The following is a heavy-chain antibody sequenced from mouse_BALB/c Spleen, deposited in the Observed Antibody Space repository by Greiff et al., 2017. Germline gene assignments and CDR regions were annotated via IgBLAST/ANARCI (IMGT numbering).Heavy chain of an antibody. D-gene: IGHD1-1*01. J-gene: IGHJ2*01. Sequence: EVKLQESGPGLVKPSQSLSLTCTVTGYSITSDYAWNWIRQFPGNKLEWMGYISYSGSTSYNPSLKSRISITRDTSKNQFFLQLNSVTTEDTATYYCARRDYYGSSPDYWGQGTTLTVSS. CDR3: ARRDYYGSSPDY. CDR2: ISYSGST. CDR1: GYSITSDYA. V-gene: IGHV3-2*02.